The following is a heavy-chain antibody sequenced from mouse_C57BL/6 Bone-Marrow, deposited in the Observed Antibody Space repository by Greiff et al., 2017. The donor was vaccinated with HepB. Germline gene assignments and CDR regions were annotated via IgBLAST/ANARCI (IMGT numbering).Heavy chain of an antibody. V-gene: IGHV2-2*01. CDR3: AGTAYAMDY. J-gene: IGHJ4*01. CDR2: IWSGGGT. CDR1: GFSLTSYG. Sequence: VMLVESGPGLVQPSQSLSITCTVSGFSLTSYGVHWVRQSPGKGLEWLGVIWSGGGTDYKAAFISRLSISKDNSKIQVFFKMNSLQADDTAIYYCAGTAYAMDYWGQGTSVTVSS. D-gene: IGHD2-14*01.